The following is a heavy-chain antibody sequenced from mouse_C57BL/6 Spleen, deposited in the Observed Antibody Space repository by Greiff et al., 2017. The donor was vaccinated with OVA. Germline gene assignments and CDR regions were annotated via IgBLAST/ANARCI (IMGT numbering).Heavy chain of an antibody. J-gene: IGHJ3*01. CDR1: GHAFSSSW. CDR2: IYPGDGDT. D-gene: IGHD2-3*01. Sequence: QVQLQESGPELVKPGASVKISCKASGHAFSSSWMNWVKQRPGKGLEWIGRIYPGDGDTNYNGKFKGKATLTADKSSSTAYMQLSSLTSEDSAVYFCAIRTGGYYAYWGQGTLVTVSA. CDR3: AIRTGGYYAY. V-gene: IGHV1-82*01.